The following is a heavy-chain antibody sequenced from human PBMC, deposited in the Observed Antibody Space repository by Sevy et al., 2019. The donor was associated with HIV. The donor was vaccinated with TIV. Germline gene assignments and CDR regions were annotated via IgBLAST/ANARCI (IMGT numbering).Heavy chain of an antibody. J-gene: IGHJ4*01. Sequence: ASVKVSCKASGCTFTSYGISWVRQAPGQGLEWMGWISVYNGNTNYALKLQGRVTMTTYTSTSTAYIELRSLRSDDTAVYYCARAKGYCSSGSCYIPDYWGHGTLVTVSS. V-gene: IGHV1-18*04. CDR2: ISVYNGNT. CDR1: GCTFTSYG. D-gene: IGHD2-15*01. CDR3: ARAKGYCSSGSCYIPDY.